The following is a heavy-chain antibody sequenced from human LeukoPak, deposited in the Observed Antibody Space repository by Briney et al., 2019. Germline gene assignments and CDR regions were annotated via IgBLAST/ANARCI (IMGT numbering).Heavy chain of an antibody. V-gene: IGHV4-4*07. CDR3: ARDGRDDILTGYYPHYYYYYMDV. J-gene: IGHJ6*03. CDR2: IYTSGST. Sequence: PSETLSLTCTVSGGSISSYYWSWIRQPAGKGLEWIGRIYTSGSTNYNPSLKSRVTMSVDTSKNQFSLKLSSVTAADTAVYYCARDGRDDILTGYYPHYYYYYMDVWGKGTTVTVSS. CDR1: GGSISSYY. D-gene: IGHD3-9*01.